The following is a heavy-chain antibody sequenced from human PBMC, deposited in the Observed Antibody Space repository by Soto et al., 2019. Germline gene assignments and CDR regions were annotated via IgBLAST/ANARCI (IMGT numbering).Heavy chain of an antibody. J-gene: IGHJ3*02. CDR1: GFTFSSYS. D-gene: IGHD6-6*01. V-gene: IGHV3-48*01. CDR3: ARDEGAARSDPFDI. CDR2: ISSSSSTI. Sequence: PGGSLRLSCAASGFTFSSYSMNWVRQAPGKGLEWVSYISSSSSTIYYADSVKGRFTISRDNAKNSLYLQMNSLRAEDTAVYYCARDEGAARSDPFDIWGQGTMVTVSS.